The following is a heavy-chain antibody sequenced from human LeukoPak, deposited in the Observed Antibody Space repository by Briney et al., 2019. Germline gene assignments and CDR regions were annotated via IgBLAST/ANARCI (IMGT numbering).Heavy chain of an antibody. CDR2: ISSSSSYI. J-gene: IGHJ4*02. CDR3: ARLSWYYDFWSGYPY. CDR1: GFTFSSYS. Sequence: GGSLRLSCAASGFTFSSYSMNWVRQAPGKGLEWVSSISSSSSYIYYADSVKGRFTISRDNAKNSLYLQMHSLRAEDTAVYYCARLSWYYDFWSGYPYWGQGTLVTVSS. V-gene: IGHV3-21*01. D-gene: IGHD3-3*01.